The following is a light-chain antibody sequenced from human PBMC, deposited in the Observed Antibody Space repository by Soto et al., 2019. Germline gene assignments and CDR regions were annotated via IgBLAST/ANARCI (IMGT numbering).Light chain of an antibody. CDR1: QSVSSRY. J-gene: IGKJ2*01. CDR3: QQYGSSPVYT. Sequence: EIVLTQSPGTLSLSPGARATLSCRASQSVSSRYLAWYQQKPGQAPRLLIYGASSRATGIPDRVSGSGSGTDFTLTISRLEPEDFAVYYCQQYGSSPVYTFGQGTKLEIK. CDR2: GAS. V-gene: IGKV3-20*01.